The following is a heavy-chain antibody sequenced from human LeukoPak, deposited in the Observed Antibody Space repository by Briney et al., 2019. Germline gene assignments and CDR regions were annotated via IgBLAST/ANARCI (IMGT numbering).Heavy chain of an antibody. CDR3: ARGGTVAGSTADY. V-gene: IGHV3-21*01. Sequence: PGGSLRLSCAASGFTFNNYSMSWVRQSPGEGLEWVSSISTGGRNIYYADSVKGRSTISRDNANDSLFLQLNSLRAEDTAIYYCARGGTVAGSTADYWGQGTLVTVSS. CDR1: GFTFNNYS. D-gene: IGHD1-1*01. J-gene: IGHJ4*02. CDR2: ISTGGRNI.